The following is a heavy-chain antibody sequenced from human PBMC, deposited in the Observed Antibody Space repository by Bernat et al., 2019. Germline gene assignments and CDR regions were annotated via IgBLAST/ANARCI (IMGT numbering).Heavy chain of an antibody. V-gene: IGHV3-30*18. Sequence: QVQLVESGGGVVQPGRSLRLSCAASGFTFSSYGMHWVRQAPGKGLEWVAVISYDGSNKYYADSVKGRFTISRDNSKNTLYLQMNSLRAEDTAVYYCAKDPVDTEYYFDYWGQGTLVTVSS. CDR3: AKDPVDTEYYFDY. D-gene: IGHD5-18*01. J-gene: IGHJ4*02. CDR1: GFTFSSYG. CDR2: ISYDGSNK.